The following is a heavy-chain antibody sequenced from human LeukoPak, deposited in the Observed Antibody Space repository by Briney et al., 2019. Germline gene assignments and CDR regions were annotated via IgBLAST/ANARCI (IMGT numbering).Heavy chain of an antibody. CDR2: IYSGGST. Sequence: GGSLRLSCAASGFTVSSNYMSWVRQAPGKGLEWVSVIYSGGSTYYADSVKGRFTISRDNSKNTLYLQMNSLRAEDTAVYYCAKALDYGSGSYYPKYYFDYWGQGTLVTVSS. V-gene: IGHV3-53*01. J-gene: IGHJ4*02. CDR3: AKALDYGSGSYYPKYYFDY. D-gene: IGHD3-10*01. CDR1: GFTVSSNY.